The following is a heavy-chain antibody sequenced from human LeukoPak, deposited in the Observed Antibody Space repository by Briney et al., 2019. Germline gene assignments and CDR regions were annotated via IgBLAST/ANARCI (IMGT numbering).Heavy chain of an antibody. CDR2: INHSGST. J-gene: IGHJ4*02. CDR3: ARVRRLYYFDY. V-gene: IGHV4-34*01. Sequence: SETLSLTCAVYGGSFSGYYWSWIRQPPGKGLEWIGEINHSGSTNYNPSLKSRVTISVDTSKNQFSLKLSSVTAADTAVYYCARVRRLYYFDYWGQGTLATVSS. CDR1: GGSFSGYY. D-gene: IGHD2-21*02.